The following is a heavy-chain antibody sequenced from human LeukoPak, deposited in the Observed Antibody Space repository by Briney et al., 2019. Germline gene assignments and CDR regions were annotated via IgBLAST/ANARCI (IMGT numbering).Heavy chain of an antibody. CDR3: ARRPIPDY. CDR2: INIDGRNI. D-gene: IGHD2-21*01. CDR1: GFRVSSDS. J-gene: IGHJ4*02. V-gene: IGHV3-21*01. Sequence: GGSLRLSCAAAGFRVSSDSMNWVRRAGGKGLECVSSINIDGRNIYCADSVKDRFPISRDRAQNSLYLQMNSLRAEDTAAYSCARRPIPDYWGQGTLVTVSS.